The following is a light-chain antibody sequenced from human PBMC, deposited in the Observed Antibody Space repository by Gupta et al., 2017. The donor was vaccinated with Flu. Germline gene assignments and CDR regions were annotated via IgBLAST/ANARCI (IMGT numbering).Light chain of an antibody. CDR2: DVN. V-gene: IGLV2-11*01. CDR1: GSDVGGYNY. Sequence: QSSLTQPPSVSRSPGRSVTISCTGAGSDVGGYNYVSWYQQHPGKAPKMMMYDVNRRPSWVPDRFSGSKSGNTASLTISGLQAEDEAEDYCSSYAGSYTFRVFGTGTKVTVL. CDR3: SSYAGSYTFRV. J-gene: IGLJ1*01.